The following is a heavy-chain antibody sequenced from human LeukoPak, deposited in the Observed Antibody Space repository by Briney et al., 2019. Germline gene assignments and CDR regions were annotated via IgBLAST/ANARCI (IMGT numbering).Heavy chain of an antibody. D-gene: IGHD5-24*01. CDR1: VFTFNSYG. Sequence: GVSLRLSCTASVFTFNSYGMHWVRQAPGKGLEWVAVIWYDGSNKYYADSVKVRFTISRDNSKNTLYLQTNSLRAEDTAVYYCARDQGGYNSDYWGQGTLVTVSS. CDR3: ARDQGGYNSDY. V-gene: IGHV3-33*01. CDR2: IWYDGSNK. J-gene: IGHJ4*02.